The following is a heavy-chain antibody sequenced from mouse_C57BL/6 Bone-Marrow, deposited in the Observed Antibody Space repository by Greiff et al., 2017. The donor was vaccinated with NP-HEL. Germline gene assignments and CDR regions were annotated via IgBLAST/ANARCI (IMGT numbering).Heavy chain of an antibody. V-gene: IGHV2-3*01. D-gene: IGHD1-1*01. CDR1: GFSFTSYG. J-gene: IGHJ1*03. CDR2: IWGDGST. Sequence: VKLMESGPGLVAPSQCLSITCTVSGFSFTSYGVSWVRQPPGKGLEWLGAIWGDGSTNYHSDLISSLCISTVNTYSQVFLKQNSLQTDDAATYYCSKPRILRSYWYFDVWGTGTTVTVSS. CDR3: SKPRILRSYWYFDV.